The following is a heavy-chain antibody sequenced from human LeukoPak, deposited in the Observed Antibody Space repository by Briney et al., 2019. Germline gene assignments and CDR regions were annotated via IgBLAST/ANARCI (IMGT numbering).Heavy chain of an antibody. V-gene: IGHV4-30-4*01. J-gene: IGHJ4*02. CDR3: ARGGGGYDFYAFDY. CDR1: GASIRSGDHY. CDR2: IYFSGSL. Sequence: SETLSLTCNVSGASIRSGDHYWSWLRQPPGKGLEWIGYIYFSGSLYYSPSPKGRLTISVDTSKNQFSLKLSSVTAADTAIYYCARGGGGYDFYAFDYWGQGALVAVSS. D-gene: IGHD3/OR15-3a*01.